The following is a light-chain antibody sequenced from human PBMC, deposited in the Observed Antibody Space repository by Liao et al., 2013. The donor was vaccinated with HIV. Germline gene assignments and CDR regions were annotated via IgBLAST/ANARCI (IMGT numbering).Light chain of an antibody. Sequence: SYELTQPPSVSVSPGQTVTITCSGDKLGQKYACWYQQKPGQSPVLVIYQDTERPSGIPERFSGSASGNTATLTITGTQAMDEADYYCQAWDSSTDVVFGGGTKLTVL. V-gene: IGLV3-1*01. CDR1: KLGQKY. CDR3: QAWDSSTDVV. CDR2: QDT. J-gene: IGLJ2*01.